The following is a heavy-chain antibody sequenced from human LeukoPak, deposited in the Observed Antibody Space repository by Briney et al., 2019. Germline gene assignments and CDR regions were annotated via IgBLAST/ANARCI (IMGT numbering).Heavy chain of an antibody. CDR3: ARASGGYYNHWFDP. D-gene: IGHD3-22*01. J-gene: IGHJ5*02. CDR1: GGSLSTYY. Sequence: SETLSLTCTVSGGSLSTYYWSWIRQPPGKGLEWMGYIYYSGSTNYNPSLKSRVTISVDTSKNLFSLKLSSVTAADTAIYYCARASGGYYNHWFDPWGQGTLVTVSS. V-gene: IGHV4-59*01. CDR2: IYYSGST.